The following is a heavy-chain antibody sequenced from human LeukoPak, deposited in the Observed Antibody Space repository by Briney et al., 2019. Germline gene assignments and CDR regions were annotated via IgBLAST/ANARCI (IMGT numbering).Heavy chain of an antibody. V-gene: IGHV3-48*01. Sequence: PGGSLRLSCAASGFIFDSYSMNWVRQAPGKGLEWVSYISSGGSMINYADSARGRFAISRDNANNSLYLQMNSLRADDTAVYYCARDIAPSAIPDAFDFWGLGAMVTVS. D-gene: IGHD2-2*02. CDR3: ARDIAPSAIPDAFDF. CDR1: GFIFDSYS. CDR2: ISSGGSMI. J-gene: IGHJ3*01.